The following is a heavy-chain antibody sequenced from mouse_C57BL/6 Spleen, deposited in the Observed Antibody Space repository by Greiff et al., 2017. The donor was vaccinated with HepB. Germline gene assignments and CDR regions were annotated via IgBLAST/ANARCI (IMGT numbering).Heavy chain of an antibody. CDR3: ARYGGLDGAMDY. D-gene: IGHD1-1*02. J-gene: IGHJ4*01. CDR2: IYPGSGNT. Sequence: VKLMESGPELVKPGASVKISCKASGYSFTSYYIHWVKQRPGQGLEWIGWIYPGSGNTKYNEKFKGKATLTADTSSSTAYMQLSSLTSEDSAVYYCARYGGLDGAMDYWGQGTSVTVSS. V-gene: IGHV1-66*01. CDR1: GYSFTSYY.